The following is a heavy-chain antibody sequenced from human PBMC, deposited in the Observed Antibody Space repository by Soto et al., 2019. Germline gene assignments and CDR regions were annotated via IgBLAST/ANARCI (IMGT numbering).Heavy chain of an antibody. CDR2: ISYDGSNK. J-gene: IGHJ4*02. Sequence: QVQLVESGGGVVQPGRSLRLSCAASGFTFSSYGMHWVRQAPGKGLEWVAVISYDGSNKYYAHSVKGRFTISRDNSKNTLYLQMNSLRAEDTAVYYCAKGDSSSRYGKGCFDYWGQGTLVTVSS. CDR1: GFTFSSYG. V-gene: IGHV3-30*18. CDR3: AKGDSSSRYGKGCFDY. D-gene: IGHD6-13*01.